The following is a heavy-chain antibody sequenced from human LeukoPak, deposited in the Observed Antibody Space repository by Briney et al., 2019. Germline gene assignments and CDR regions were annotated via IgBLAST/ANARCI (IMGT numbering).Heavy chain of an antibody. CDR1: GGSISSYY. J-gene: IGHJ6*02. CDR3: AREAATRYYYYGMDV. V-gene: IGHV4-59*01. Sequence: SETLSLTCTVSGGSISSYYWSWIWQPPGKGLEWIGYIYYSGSTNYNPSLKSRVTISADTSKNQFSLKLSSVTAADTAVYYCAREAATRYYYYGMDVWGQGTTVTVSS. D-gene: IGHD2-15*01. CDR2: IYYSGST.